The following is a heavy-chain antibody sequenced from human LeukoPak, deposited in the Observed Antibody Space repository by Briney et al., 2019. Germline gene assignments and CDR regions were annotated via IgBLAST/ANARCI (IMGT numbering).Heavy chain of an antibody. CDR2: FTGRHYGGTT. V-gene: IGHV3-49*04. D-gene: IGHD4-17*01. CDR3: HRWTTVTKFEN. CDR1: GFTSGDYA. J-gene: IGHJ4*02. Sequence: GGSLRLSCTASGFTSGDYATIGVRQAPGKGLEWVASFTGRHYGGTTEYAASVRGRFTISIDDSKGIAYLQMNRLTIEDTATYYCHRWTTVTKFENWGQGTLVTVSS.